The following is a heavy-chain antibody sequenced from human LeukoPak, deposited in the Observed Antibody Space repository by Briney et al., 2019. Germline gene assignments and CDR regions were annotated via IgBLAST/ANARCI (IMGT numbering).Heavy chain of an antibody. CDR3: ARDSISGSSYDF. Sequence: PGGSLRLSCAAFGFTFSDYYMSWIRQARGKGLEWVSYISNSADTIFYADSVKGRFTISRDNAKNSLYLQMSSLRDEDTAVYYCARDSISGSSYDFWGQGTLVTVSS. D-gene: IGHD1-26*01. CDR1: GFTFSDYY. V-gene: IGHV3-11*04. CDR2: ISNSADTI. J-gene: IGHJ4*02.